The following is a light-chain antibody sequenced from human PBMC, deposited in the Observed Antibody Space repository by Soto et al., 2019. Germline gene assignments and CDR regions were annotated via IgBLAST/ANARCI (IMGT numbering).Light chain of an antibody. CDR3: QHYNRYSAT. CDR2: QAS. V-gene: IGKV1-5*03. Sequence: DIEMTQSPSTLSASVGDGVTITYQASQSITQSLAWYQQKPGKVPKLLIYQASSLESGVPLRFSGSASGTEFTLTINSLQPDDFATYYCQHYNRYSATFGQGTKVDIK. CDR1: QSITQS. J-gene: IGKJ1*01.